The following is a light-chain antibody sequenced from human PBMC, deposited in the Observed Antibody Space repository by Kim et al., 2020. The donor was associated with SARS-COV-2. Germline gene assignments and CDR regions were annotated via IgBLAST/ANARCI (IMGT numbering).Light chain of an antibody. CDR1: QSVSSY. V-gene: IGKV3-11*01. CDR2: DAS. Sequence: LSPGGRATRACRASQSVSSYLAWYQQKPGQAPRLLIYDASNRATGIPARFSGSGSGTDFTLTISSLEPEDFAVYYCQQRSNWPLTFGGGTKVDIK. J-gene: IGKJ4*01. CDR3: QQRSNWPLT.